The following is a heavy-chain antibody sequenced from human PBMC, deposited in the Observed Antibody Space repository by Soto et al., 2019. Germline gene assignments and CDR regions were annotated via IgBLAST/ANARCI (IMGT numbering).Heavy chain of an antibody. V-gene: IGHV3-66*01. D-gene: IGHD4-17*01. J-gene: IGHJ5*02. CDR3: ARDRVGTTVVTPSLGWFDP. CDR2: IYSGGST. Sequence: EVQLVESGGGLVQPGGSLRLSCAASGFTVSSNYMSWVRQAPGKGLEWVSVIYSGGSTYYADSVKGRFTISRDNSKYTLYLQMNSPRAEDTAVYYCARDRVGTTVVTPSLGWFDPWGQGTLVTVSS. CDR1: GFTVSSNY.